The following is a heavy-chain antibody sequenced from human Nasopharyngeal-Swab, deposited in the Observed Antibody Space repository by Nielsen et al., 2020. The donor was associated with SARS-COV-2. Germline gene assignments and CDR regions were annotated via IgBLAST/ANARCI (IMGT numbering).Heavy chain of an antibody. D-gene: IGHD1-26*01. CDR1: GFTFSNYW. CDR3: VRGPIEGATGYFQH. V-gene: IGHV3-74*03. J-gene: IGHJ1*01. CDR2: INMYGTTT. Sequence: GESLKISCAASGFTFSNYWMHWVRQAPGKGLVWVARINMYGTTTTHADPVKGRFTISRDNAKNTLPLQMNSLTPEDTAVYFCVRGPIEGATGYFQHWGQGTLVTVSS.